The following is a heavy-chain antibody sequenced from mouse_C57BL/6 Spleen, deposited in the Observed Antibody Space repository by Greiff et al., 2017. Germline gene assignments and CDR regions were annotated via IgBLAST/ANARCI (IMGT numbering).Heavy chain of an antibody. J-gene: IGHJ3*01. Sequence: EVKLVESGGGLVKPGGSLKLSCAASGFTFSSYAMSWVRQTPEKRLEWVATISDGGSYTYYPDNVKGRFTISRDNAKNNLYLQMSHLKSEDTAMYYCARGGLTGTSWFAYWGQGTLVTVAA. V-gene: IGHV5-4*03. CDR2: ISDGGSYT. CDR1: GFTFSSYA. D-gene: IGHD4-1*01. CDR3: ARGGLTGTSWFAY.